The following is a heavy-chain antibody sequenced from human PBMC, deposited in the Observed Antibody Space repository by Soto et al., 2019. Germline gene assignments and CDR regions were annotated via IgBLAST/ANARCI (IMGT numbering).Heavy chain of an antibody. CDR2: INHSGST. V-gene: IGHV4-34*01. Sequence: PSETLSLTSAVYGGSFSGYYWSWIRQPPGKGLEWIGEINHSGSTNYNPSLKSRVTISVNTSKNQFSLKLSSVTAADTAVYYCARGRKRVATKVDYWGPGELVTV. J-gene: IGHJ4*02. D-gene: IGHD1-26*01. CDR1: GGSFSGYY. CDR3: ARGRKRVATKVDY.